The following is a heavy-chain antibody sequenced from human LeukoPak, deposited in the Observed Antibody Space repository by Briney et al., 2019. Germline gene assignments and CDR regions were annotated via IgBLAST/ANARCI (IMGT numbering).Heavy chain of an antibody. CDR3: AREMTYYDSSGYYYAQYYFDY. V-gene: IGHV1-18*01. Sequence: ASVKVSCEASGYTFTSYGISWVRQAPGQGLEWMGWISAYNGNTNYAQKLQGRVTMTTDTSTSTAYMELRSLRSDDTAVYYCAREMTYYDSSGYYYAQYYFDYWGQGTLVTVSS. J-gene: IGHJ4*02. CDR1: GYTFTSYG. D-gene: IGHD3-22*01. CDR2: ISAYNGNT.